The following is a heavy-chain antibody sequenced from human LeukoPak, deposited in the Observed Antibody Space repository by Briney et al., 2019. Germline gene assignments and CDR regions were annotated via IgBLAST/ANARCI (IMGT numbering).Heavy chain of an antibody. CDR2: VNQVGSDK. J-gene: IGHJ4*02. V-gene: IGHV3-7*01. CDR3: ARGVFASGWYPDNFDY. CDR1: GFAFSSYW. Sequence: PGGSLRLSCAASGFAFSSYWMSWVRQAPGKGLEWVANVNQVGSDKYYMDSVKGRFTISRGNAENSLDLQMNSLRAEDTAVYYCARGVFASGWYPDNFDYWGQGTLVTDPS. D-gene: IGHD6-19*01.